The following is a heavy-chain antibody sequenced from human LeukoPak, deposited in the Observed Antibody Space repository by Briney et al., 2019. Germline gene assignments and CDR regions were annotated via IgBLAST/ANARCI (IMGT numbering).Heavy chain of an antibody. CDR1: GFTFSSYA. CDR2: ISGSGGST. CDR3: AKDVARTYYYDSSGHHFDY. Sequence: QSGGSLRLSCAASGFTFSSYAMSWVRQAPGKGLEWVSAISGSGGSTYYADSVKGRFTISRDNSKNTLYLQMNSLRAEDTAVYYCAKDVARTYYYDSSGHHFDYWGQGTLVTVSS. D-gene: IGHD3-22*01. J-gene: IGHJ4*02. V-gene: IGHV3-23*01.